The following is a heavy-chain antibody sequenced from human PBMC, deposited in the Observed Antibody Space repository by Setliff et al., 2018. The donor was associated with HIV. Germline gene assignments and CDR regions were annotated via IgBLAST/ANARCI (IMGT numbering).Heavy chain of an antibody. Sequence: ASVKVSCKASGYSFTNYGINWVRQATGQGLEWMGWMNPNSGNAEYAQRFQGRVTMTTDTSTSTAYMELSSLRSDDTAMYYCARDWEPAVSIDCFDPWGQGTLVTVSS. D-gene: IGHD3-3*02. CDR3: ARDWEPAVSIDCFDP. CDR1: GYSFTNYG. CDR2: MNPNSGNA. V-gene: IGHV1-18*01. J-gene: IGHJ5*02.